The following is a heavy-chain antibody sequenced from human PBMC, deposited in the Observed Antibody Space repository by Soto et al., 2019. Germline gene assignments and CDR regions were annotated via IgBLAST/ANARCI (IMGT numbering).Heavy chain of an antibody. V-gene: IGHV3-30-3*01. CDR1: GFTFSSYA. D-gene: IGHD6-19*01. CDR2: ISYDGSNK. J-gene: IGHJ4*02. Sequence: GGALRLSCAASGFTFSSYAMHWVRQAPGKGLEWVAVISYDGSNKYYADSVKGRFTISRDNSKNTLYLQMNSLRAEDTAVYYCARDRVAVGIRYYFDYWGQGTLVTVSS. CDR3: ARDRVAVGIRYYFDY.